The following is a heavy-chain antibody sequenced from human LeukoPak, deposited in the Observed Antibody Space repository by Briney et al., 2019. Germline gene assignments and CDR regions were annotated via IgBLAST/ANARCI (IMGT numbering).Heavy chain of an antibody. V-gene: IGHV1-2*02. D-gene: IGHD6-13*01. CDR1: GYTFIDYY. CDR2: INPNSGGT. Sequence: ASVKVSCKASGYTFIDYYIHWVRQAPGEGLEWMGWINPNSGGTNYAQKFQGRVTMTRDTSISTAYMELSRLRSDDTAVYYCARSPTAAGLDYWGQGTLVTVSS. J-gene: IGHJ4*02. CDR3: ARSPTAAGLDY.